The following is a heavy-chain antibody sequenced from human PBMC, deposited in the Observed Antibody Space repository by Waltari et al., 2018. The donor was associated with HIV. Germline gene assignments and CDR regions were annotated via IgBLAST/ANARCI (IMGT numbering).Heavy chain of an antibody. J-gene: IGHJ6*02. CDR3: AKDLVTRGFFYFYGMHV. CDR2: ISDDGHTK. D-gene: IGHD3-10*01. V-gene: IGHV3-30*18. Sequence: QVQLEESGGGVVQSGRSLRLTCVASGFNFSTFGMHWVRQAPGKGLAWVADISDDGHTKQYADSVKGRFTISRDNSDSTLFMQMSSLRPGDTAVYYCAKDLVTRGFFYFYGMHVWGQGTTVTVSS. CDR1: GFNFSTFG.